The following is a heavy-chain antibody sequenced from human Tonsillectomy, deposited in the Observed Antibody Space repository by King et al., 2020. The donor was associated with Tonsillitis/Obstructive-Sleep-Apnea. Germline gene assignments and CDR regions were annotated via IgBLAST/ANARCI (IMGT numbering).Heavy chain of an antibody. D-gene: IGHD1-7*01. CDR2: IKSKTDGGTT. J-gene: IGHJ6*03. CDR1: GFTVSNAW. Sequence: VQLVESGGGLVKPGGSLRLSCAASGFTVSNAWMSWVRQAPGKGLEWVGRIKSKTDGGTTDYAAPVKGRFTISRDDSKNTLYLQMNSLKTEDTAVYYCTTVRSWNYDLGNYMDVWGKGTTVTVSS. CDR3: TTVRSWNYDLGNYMDV. V-gene: IGHV3-15*01.